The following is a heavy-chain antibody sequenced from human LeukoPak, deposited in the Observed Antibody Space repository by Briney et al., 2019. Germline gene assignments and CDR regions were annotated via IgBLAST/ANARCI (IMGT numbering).Heavy chain of an antibody. J-gene: IGHJ5*02. Sequence: GRSLRLSCAASGFTFSYNAMHWVRQAPGKGLEWVAVISYDGSNKYYADSVKGRFTISRDNSKSTLYLQMNSLRAEDTAVYYCAREDCSSTSCLWENWFDPWGQGTLVTVSS. CDR2: ISYDGSNK. CDR1: GFTFSYNA. D-gene: IGHD2-2*01. V-gene: IGHV3-30*04. CDR3: AREDCSSTSCLWENWFDP.